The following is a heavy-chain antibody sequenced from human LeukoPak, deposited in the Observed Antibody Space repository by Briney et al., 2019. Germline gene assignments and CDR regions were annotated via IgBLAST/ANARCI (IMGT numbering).Heavy chain of an antibody. Sequence: SVKVSCKASGGTFSSYAISWVRQAPGQGLEWMGGIIPISGTANYAQKFQGRVTITADESTSTAYMELSSLRSEDTAVYYCARGYDSSSGEFDYWGQGTLVTVSS. CDR2: IIPISGTA. CDR1: GGTFSSYA. CDR3: ARGYDSSSGEFDY. D-gene: IGHD6-6*01. V-gene: IGHV1-69*13. J-gene: IGHJ4*02.